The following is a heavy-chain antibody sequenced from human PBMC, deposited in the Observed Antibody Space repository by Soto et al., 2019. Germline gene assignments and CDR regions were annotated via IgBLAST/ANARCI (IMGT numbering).Heavy chain of an antibody. D-gene: IGHD3-3*01. J-gene: IGHJ5*02. CDR3: ARSRCYDFWSGSWFDP. CDR2: IYYSGST. V-gene: IGHV4-30-4*01. Sequence: SETLSLTCTVSGGSISSGDYYWSWIRQPPGKGLEWIGYIYYSGSTYYNPSLKSRVTISVDTSKNQFSLKLSSVTAADTAVYYCARSRCYDFWSGSWFDPWGQGTLVTVSS. CDR1: GGSISSGDYY.